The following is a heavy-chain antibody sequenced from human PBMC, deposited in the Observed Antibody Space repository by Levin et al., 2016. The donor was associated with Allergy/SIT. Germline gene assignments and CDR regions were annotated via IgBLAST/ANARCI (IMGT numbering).Heavy chain of an antibody. J-gene: IGHJ6*03. CDR3: ARGGVYYYYYMDV. D-gene: IGHD3-16*01. V-gene: IGHV4-34*01. CDR2: INHSGST. Sequence: PGKGLEWIGEINHSGSTNYNPSLKSRVTISVDTSKNQFSLKLSSVTAADTAVYYCARGGVYYYYYMDVWGKGTTVTVSS.